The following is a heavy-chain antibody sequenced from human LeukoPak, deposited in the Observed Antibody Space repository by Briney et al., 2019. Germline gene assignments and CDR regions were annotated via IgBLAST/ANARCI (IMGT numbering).Heavy chain of an antibody. CDR1: GFTFSRYW. D-gene: IGHD6-19*01. CDR2: IKEDGSRN. CDR3: TRQLSGWYDADPY. J-gene: IGHJ4*02. V-gene: IGHV3-7*05. Sequence: GGSLRLSCAASGFTFSRYWMSWVRQAPGKGLEWVANIKEDGSRNHYVDSVKGRFTISRDNAKNSLYLQMSSLRAEDTAVYYCTRQLSGWYDADPYWGQGTLVTVSA.